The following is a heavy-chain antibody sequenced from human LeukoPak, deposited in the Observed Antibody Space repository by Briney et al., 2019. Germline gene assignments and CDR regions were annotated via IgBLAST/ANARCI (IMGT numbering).Heavy chain of an antibody. V-gene: IGHV3-66*01. Sequence: PGGSLRLSCAASGFTVSSNYMSWVRQAPGKGLEWVSVIYSGGSTYYADSVKGRFTISRDNSKNTLYLQMNSLRAEDTAAYYCARRLVAAIDDAFDIWGQGTMVTVSS. CDR3: ARRLVAAIDDAFDI. J-gene: IGHJ3*02. CDR2: IYSGGST. CDR1: GFTVSSNY. D-gene: IGHD2-15*01.